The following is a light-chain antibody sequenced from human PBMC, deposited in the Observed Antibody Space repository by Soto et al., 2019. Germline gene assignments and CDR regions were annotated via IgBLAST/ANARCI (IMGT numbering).Light chain of an antibody. CDR3: QQADSFPFT. J-gene: IGKJ3*01. CDR2: GAS. Sequence: DIQMTQSPSSVSASVGDRVTMSCRASQSISTWLVWYQQKPGKAPKLLIYGASNLQSGVPSRFRGTGSGTEFTLTISSLQPEDFATYIYQQADSFPFTFGPGTKVDFK. V-gene: IGKV1-12*01. CDR1: QSISTW.